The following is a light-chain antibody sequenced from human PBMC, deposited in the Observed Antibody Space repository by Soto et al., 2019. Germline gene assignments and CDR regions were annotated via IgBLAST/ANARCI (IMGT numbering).Light chain of an antibody. V-gene: IGLV1-40*01. J-gene: IGLJ1*01. Sequence: QSVLTQPPSVSGAPGQRVTISCTGSSSNIGAGYDVHWYQQLPGTAPKLLIYGNSNRPSGVPDRFSGSKSGTSASLAITGLQAEDEADYYCQSDDSSLSGSIVFGTGTKLTVL. CDR2: GNS. CDR3: QSDDSSLSGSIV. CDR1: SSNIGAGYD.